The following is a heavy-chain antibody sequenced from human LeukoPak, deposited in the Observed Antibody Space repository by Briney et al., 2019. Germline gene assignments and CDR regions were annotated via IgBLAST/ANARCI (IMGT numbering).Heavy chain of an antibody. Sequence: GGSLRLSCAASGFPFSGYCMDWVRQAPGKGMEWVANINQDGSTQYYAASVKGRFTISRDNAKSSLYLQMNILRAEDTAVYYCSRSLDYLGQGALVTVSS. V-gene: IGHV3-7*01. CDR2: INQDGSTQ. CDR1: GFPFSGYC. CDR3: SRSLDY. J-gene: IGHJ4*02.